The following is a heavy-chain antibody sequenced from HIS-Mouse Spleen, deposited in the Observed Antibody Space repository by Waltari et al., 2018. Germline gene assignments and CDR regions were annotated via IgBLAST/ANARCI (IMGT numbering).Heavy chain of an antibody. CDR2: ISYDGRNK. J-gene: IGHJ4*02. CDR1: GFTFSSYA. Sequence: QVQLVESGGGVVQPGRSLRLSCAASGFTFSSYAMHWVRQAPGKGLEWMAVISYDGRNKYYADSVKGRFTISRDNSKNTLYLQMNSLRAEDTAVYYCARRRSYFDYWGQGTLVTVSS. CDR3: ARRRSYFDY. V-gene: IGHV3-30*04.